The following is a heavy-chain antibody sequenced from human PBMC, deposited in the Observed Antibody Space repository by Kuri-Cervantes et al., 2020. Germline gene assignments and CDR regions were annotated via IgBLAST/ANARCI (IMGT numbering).Heavy chain of an antibody. CDR1: GLTFSDYY. CDR2: ISSSGSSI. V-gene: IGHV3-11*01. D-gene: IGHD3-22*01. Sequence: GGCLRLSCEAAGLTFSDYYMGWIRQAQGKGLEWVSYISSSGSSIYHADSGRGRFTMSRDNAKNSLYLQMTSLRAEDTALYYCSKATNYYDSSGVDDWGQGTLVTVSS. CDR3: SKATNYYDSSGVDD. J-gene: IGHJ4*02.